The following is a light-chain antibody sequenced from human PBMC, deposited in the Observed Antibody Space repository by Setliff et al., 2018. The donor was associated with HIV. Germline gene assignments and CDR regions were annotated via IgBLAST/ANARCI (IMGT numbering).Light chain of an antibody. V-gene: IGLV2-14*02. CDR1: SGDVGRYNL. CDR3: SSYTGSNTYV. Sequence: QSALAQPASVSGSPGQSITISCTGTSGDVGRYNLVSWYQQQPGKPPKLMIYEVSNRPSGVSNRFSGSKSGNTASLTISGLQAEDEADYYCSSYTGSNTYVFGTGTKVTVL. CDR2: EVS. J-gene: IGLJ1*01.